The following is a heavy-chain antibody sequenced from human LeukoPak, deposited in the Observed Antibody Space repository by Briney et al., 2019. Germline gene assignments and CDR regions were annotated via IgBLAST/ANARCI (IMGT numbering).Heavy chain of an antibody. CDR1: GGSISTSSYF. V-gene: IGHV4-39*01. J-gene: IGHJ6*02. Sequence: PSETLSLACIVSGGSISTSSYFWGWIRQPPGKGLEWIGSVHYSGSTYFNPSLKSRVTIFVDTSKNQFSLKLSSVTAADTAVYYCARGDIVVVPAATSIFSDPERSVLDYYYYYGMDVWGQGTTVTVSS. D-gene: IGHD2-2*01. CDR3: ARGDIVVVPAATSIFSDPERSVLDYYYYYGMDV. CDR2: VHYSGST.